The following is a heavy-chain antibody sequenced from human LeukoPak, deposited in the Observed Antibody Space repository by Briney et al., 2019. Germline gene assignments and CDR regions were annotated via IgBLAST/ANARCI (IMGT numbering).Heavy chain of an antibody. CDR2: IYHSGST. CDR1: GGSISSGGYY. CDR3: ARDSDRTAFDI. D-gene: IGHD2-15*01. Sequence: SETLSLTCTVSGGSISSGGYYWSWIRQPPGKGLEWIGYIYHSGSTYYNPSLKSRVTISVDTSKNQFSLKLSSVTAADTAVYYCARDSDRTAFDIWGQGTMVTVSS. V-gene: IGHV4-30-2*01. J-gene: IGHJ3*02.